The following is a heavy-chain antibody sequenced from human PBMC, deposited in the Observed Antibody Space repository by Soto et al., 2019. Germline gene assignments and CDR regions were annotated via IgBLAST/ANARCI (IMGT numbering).Heavy chain of an antibody. V-gene: IGHV4-59*01. CDR1: GGSISSYY. J-gene: IGHJ6*02. CDR3: ARDQDCSGGSCYSEYYYGMDV. CDR2: IYYSGST. Sequence: SETLSLTCTVSGGSISSYYWSWIRQPPGKGLEWIGYIYYSGSTNYNPSLKSRVTISVDTSKNQFSLKLSSVTAADTAVYYCARDQDCSGGSCYSEYYYGMDVWGQGTTVTVSS. D-gene: IGHD2-15*01.